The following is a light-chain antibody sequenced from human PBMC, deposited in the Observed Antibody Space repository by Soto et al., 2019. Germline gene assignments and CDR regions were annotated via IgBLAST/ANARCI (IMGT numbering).Light chain of an antibody. Sequence: DIQLTQSPAFLASSVGDRVTITCRASQGSSNHFAWYQQKQGKAPSLLIYNASPLQSGVPSRFSASQSGTEFILTITILQPADFSTYNGQQLCRYPFTVGPAPKVDV. CDR1: QGSSNH. V-gene: IGKV1-9*01. J-gene: IGKJ3*01. CDR3: QQLCRYPFT. CDR2: NAS.